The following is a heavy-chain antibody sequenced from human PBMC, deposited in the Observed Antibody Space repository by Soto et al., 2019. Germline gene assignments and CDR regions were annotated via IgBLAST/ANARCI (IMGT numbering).Heavy chain of an antibody. CDR2: ISGSGGVST. D-gene: IGHD2-21*01. V-gene: IGHV3-23*01. J-gene: IGHJ4*02. CDR1: EFTFSNYV. CDR3: SKLVGATVVSDY. Sequence: VQLLESGGGLVQPGGSLRLSCAASEFTFSNYVMSWVRQAPGKGLEWVSAISGSGGVSTYYADSVKGRFTISRDNSKNKLFLQMNRLRAGDTAVYFCSKLVGATVVSDYWGQGTLVIVSS.